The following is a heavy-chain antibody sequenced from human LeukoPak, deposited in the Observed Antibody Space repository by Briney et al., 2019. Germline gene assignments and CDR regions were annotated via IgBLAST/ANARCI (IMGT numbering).Heavy chain of an antibody. J-gene: IGHJ4*02. CDR1: GFTFSSHG. V-gene: IGHV3-33*01. Sequence: GGSLRLSCAASGFTFSSHGMHWVRQAPGKGLEWLAVIWNDGSNKYYADSVKGRFTISRDNSKNTLYLQMNSLRGEDTALYYCARASGPFDYWGQGTLVTVSS. D-gene: IGHD3-10*01. CDR3: ARASGPFDY. CDR2: IWNDGSNK.